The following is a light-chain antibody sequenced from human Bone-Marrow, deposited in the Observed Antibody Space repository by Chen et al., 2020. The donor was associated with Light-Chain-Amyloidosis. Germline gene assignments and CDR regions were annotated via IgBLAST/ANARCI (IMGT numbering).Light chain of an antibody. CDR1: NIGSTS. J-gene: IGLJ3*02. Sequence: SYVLTQPSSVSVAPGQTATIACGGNNIGSTSVHWYQQTPGPAPLLVDYDDRDRPSGIPGLLTGSNAGNTATLTISRVEAGDEADYCCQVWDRGSDRPVFGGGTKLTVL. CDR2: DDR. CDR3: QVWDRGSDRPV. V-gene: IGLV3-21*02.